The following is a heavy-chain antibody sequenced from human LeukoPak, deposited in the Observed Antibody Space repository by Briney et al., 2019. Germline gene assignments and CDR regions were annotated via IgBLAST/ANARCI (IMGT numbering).Heavy chain of an antibody. V-gene: IGHV3-33*06. J-gene: IGHJ4*02. CDR3: AKDLGYSYGTYYFDY. CDR2: IWYDGSNK. Sequence: GGSLRLSCTASGFTFSDYGMHWVRQPPGKGLEWVAIIWYDGSNKTYEDSVKGRFTISRDNSKNTLYLQMNSLRAEDTAVYYCAKDLGYSYGTYYFDYWGQGTLVTVSS. CDR1: GFTFSDYG. D-gene: IGHD5-18*01.